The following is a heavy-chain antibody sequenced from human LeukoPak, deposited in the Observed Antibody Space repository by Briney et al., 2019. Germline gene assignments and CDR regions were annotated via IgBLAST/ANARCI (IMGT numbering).Heavy chain of an antibody. D-gene: IGHD2-15*01. CDR1: GGSFSDHF. CDR2: VSHGGNT. J-gene: IGHJ5*02. V-gene: IGHV4-34*01. CDR3: AKTPKGYCSGIGCHPPVS. Sequence: TSETLSLTCAVYGGSFSDHFCGWIRQPPGKGLEWIGEVSHGGNTDFNPSLKSRATVSVDTSKTQCSLKLTSVTADDTAVYYCAKTPKGYCSGIGCHPPVSWGQGTLVTVSS.